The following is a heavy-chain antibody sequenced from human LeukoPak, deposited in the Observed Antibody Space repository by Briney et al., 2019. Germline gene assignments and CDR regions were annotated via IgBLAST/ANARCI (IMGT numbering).Heavy chain of an antibody. CDR2: INPNSGGT. D-gene: IGHD3-10*01. CDR3: ARVGRITMVRGPQPYFQH. V-gene: IGHV1-2*02. J-gene: IGHJ1*01. Sequence: GASVKVSCKASGYTFTGYYMHWVRQAPGQGLEWMGWINPNSGGTNYAQKFQGRVTMTRDTSISTAYMELSRLRSDDTAVYYCARVGRITMVRGPQPYFQHWGQGTLVTVSS. CDR1: GYTFTGYY.